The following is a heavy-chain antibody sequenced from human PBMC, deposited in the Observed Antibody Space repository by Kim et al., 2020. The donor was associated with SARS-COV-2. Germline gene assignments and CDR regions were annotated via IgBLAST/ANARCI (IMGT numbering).Heavy chain of an antibody. V-gene: IGHV3-11*03. CDR3: ARSPMGWYYFAY. D-gene: IGHD6-19*01. CDR2: T. Sequence: TDYAGSLEVRLTIPRDNAKNSLYLQLNSLRAEDTSVYYCARSPMGWYYFAYWGQGILVTVSS. J-gene: IGHJ4*02.